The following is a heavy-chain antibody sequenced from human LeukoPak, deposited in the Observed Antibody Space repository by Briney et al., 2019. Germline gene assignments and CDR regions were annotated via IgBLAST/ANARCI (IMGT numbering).Heavy chain of an antibody. J-gene: IGHJ4*02. Sequence: GGSLRLSCAASGFTFSNAWMSWVRQAPGKGLEWVGRIKSKTDGGTTDYAAPVKGRFTILRDDSKNTLYLQMNSLKTEDTAVYYCTTDRVVKGDLDYWGQGTLVTVSS. V-gene: IGHV3-15*01. CDR3: TTDRVVKGDLDY. D-gene: IGHD2-21*02. CDR1: GFTFSNAW. CDR2: IKSKTDGGTT.